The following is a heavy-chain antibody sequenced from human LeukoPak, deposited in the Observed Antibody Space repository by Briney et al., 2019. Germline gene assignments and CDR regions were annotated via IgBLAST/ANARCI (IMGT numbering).Heavy chain of an antibody. D-gene: IGHD2-2*02. Sequence: GGSLRLSCAASGFTFTMFSMNWLRQAPGKGLEWIAFIRGRSDTTYYADSVQGRFTISRDNAKNSLYLQMNSLRAEDTAVYYCARAVLGYCSSTSCYRGGYYFDYWGQGTLVTVSS. CDR3: ARAVLGYCSSTSCYRGGYYFDY. V-gene: IGHV3-48*04. J-gene: IGHJ4*02. CDR2: IRGRSDTT. CDR1: GFTFTMFS.